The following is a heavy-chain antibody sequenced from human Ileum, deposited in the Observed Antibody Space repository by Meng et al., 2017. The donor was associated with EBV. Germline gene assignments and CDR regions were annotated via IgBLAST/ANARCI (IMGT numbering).Heavy chain of an antibody. V-gene: IGHV3-23*01. Sequence: EGQLLASGGGFVQPGGSLRLSCAASGFTFSSYPMNWVRQAPGKGLEWVSGISVSGTRKSYADSVKGRFIISRDNTENAIYLQMHSLRVEDTATYYCTYAPLGHWGQGPVVTVSS. J-gene: IGHJ5*02. D-gene: IGHD2-2*01. CDR1: GFTFSSYP. CDR3: TYAPLGH. CDR2: ISVSGTRK.